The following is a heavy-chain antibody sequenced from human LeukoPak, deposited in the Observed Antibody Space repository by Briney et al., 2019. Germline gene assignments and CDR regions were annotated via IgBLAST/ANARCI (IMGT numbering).Heavy chain of an antibody. CDR3: ARVNMIVVVNWFDP. Sequence: KPSETLSLTCAVYGGSFSGYYWSWIRQPPGKGLEWIGEINHSGSTNYNPSLKSRVTISVDTSKNQFSLKLSSVTAADTAVYYCARVNMIVVVNWFDPWGQGTLVTVSS. CDR1: GGSFSGYY. D-gene: IGHD3-22*01. J-gene: IGHJ5*02. CDR2: INHSGST. V-gene: IGHV4-34*01.